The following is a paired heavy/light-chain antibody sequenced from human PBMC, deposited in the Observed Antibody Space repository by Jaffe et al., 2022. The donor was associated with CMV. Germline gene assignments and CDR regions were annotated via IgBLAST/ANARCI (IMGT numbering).Heavy chain of an antibody. V-gene: IGHV4-59*01. CDR3: ARGAPIYYSGSATYLGASDI. Sequence: QVQLQESGPGLVKPSETLSLTCIVSGGSISSGYWNWIRQPPGKGLEWIGYLYYTGSTSYNPSLKTRVTISIDTSKKQFSLKLSSVTAADAAVYYCARGAPIYYSGSATYLGASDIWGQGTMVTVSS. CDR2: LYYTGST. D-gene: IGHD3-10*01. CDR1: GGSISSGY. J-gene: IGHJ3*02.
Light chain of an antibody. J-gene: IGLJ2*01. Sequence: HSVLTQSPSMSGAPGQRVTISCTGSSSNIGAGYDVHWYQQLPGTAPKLLIYDNSNRPSGVPDRFSGSKSGTLASLAITGLQAEDEADYYCQSYDFSLSAVIFGGGTKVTVL. CDR1: SSNIGAGYD. V-gene: IGLV1-40*01. CDR3: QSYDFSLSAVI. CDR2: DNS.